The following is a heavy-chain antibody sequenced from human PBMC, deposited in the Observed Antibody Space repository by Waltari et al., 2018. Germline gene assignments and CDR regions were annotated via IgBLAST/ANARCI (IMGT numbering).Heavy chain of an antibody. J-gene: IGHJ1*01. Sequence: VQLQESGPGLVKPSETLSLTCTVSGGSISSYYWSWIRQPPGKGLEWVSSISSSSSYIYYADSVKGRFTISRDNAKNSLYLQMNSLRAEDTAVYYCARDLSTVTTEYFQHWGQGTLVTVSS. CDR1: GGSISSYY. V-gene: IGHV3-21*01. CDR2: ISSSSSYI. CDR3: ARDLSTVTTEYFQH. D-gene: IGHD4-17*01.